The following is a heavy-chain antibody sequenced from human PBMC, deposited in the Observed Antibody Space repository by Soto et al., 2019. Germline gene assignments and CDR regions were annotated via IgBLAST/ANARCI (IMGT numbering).Heavy chain of an antibody. Sequence: SLRLSCAASGSTFSTYPMNWVRQAPGKGLEWVSGISGSGISTYYADSVKGRFTISRDNSKNTVFLQMNSLRAEDTAVYYCAKPPVITASYYYYDMDVWGQGTTVTVSS. D-gene: IGHD4-4*01. V-gene: IGHV3-23*01. J-gene: IGHJ6*02. CDR2: ISGSGIST. CDR1: GSTFSTYP. CDR3: AKPPVITASYYYYDMDV.